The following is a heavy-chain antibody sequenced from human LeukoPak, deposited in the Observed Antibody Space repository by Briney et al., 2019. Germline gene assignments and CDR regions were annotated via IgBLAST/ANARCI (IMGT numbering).Heavy chain of an antibody. V-gene: IGHV3-33*01. J-gene: IGHJ4*02. CDR3: ARLDYGDYNYYFDY. Sequence: PGGSLRLSCAAPGFTFSSYGMHWVRQAPGKGLEWVAVIWYDGSNKYYADSVKGRFTISRDNSKNTLYLQMNSPRAEDTAVYYCARLDYGDYNYYFDYWGQGTLVTVSS. D-gene: IGHD4-17*01. CDR1: GFTFSSYG. CDR2: IWYDGSNK.